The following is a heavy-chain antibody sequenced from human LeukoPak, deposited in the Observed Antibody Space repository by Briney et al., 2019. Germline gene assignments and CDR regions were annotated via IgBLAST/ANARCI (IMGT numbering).Heavy chain of an antibody. D-gene: IGHD3-10*01. CDR1: GYSISSGYY. J-gene: IGHJ4*02. Sequence: PSETLSLTCTVSGYSISSGYYWGWIRQPPGKGLEWIGSIYHSGSTNYNPSLKSRVTISVDTSKNQFSLKLSSVTAADTAVYYCAREKVRGHFDYWGQGTLVTVSS. CDR3: AREKVRGHFDY. CDR2: IYHSGST. V-gene: IGHV4-38-2*02.